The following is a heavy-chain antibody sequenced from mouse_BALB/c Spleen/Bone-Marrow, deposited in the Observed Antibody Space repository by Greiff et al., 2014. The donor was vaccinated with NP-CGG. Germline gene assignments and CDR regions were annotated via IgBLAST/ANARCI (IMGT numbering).Heavy chain of an antibody. CDR2: IWSGGST. V-gene: IGHV2-4-1*01. CDR3: ARNKNDYDGTLAY. D-gene: IGHD2-4*01. J-gene: IGHJ3*01. CDR1: GFLLTSYG. Sequence: QVQLQQSGPGLVQPSQSLSITCTVSGFLLTSYGVHWVRQSPGKGLEWLGVIWSGGSTDYNAAFISRLSISKDNSKSQVFFKMDSLQADDTAIYYCARNKNDYDGTLAYWGQGTLVTVSA.